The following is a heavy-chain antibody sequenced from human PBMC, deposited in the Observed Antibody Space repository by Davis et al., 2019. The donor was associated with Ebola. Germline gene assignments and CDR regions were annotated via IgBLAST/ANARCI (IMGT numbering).Heavy chain of an antibody. Sequence: GESLKISCAASGFTFSSSAMTWVRQAPGKGLEWVSSITARTYYADSVKGRFTISRDNSKNTLYLQMNSLRAEDTAVYYCAKARGPILEWLYDYWGQGTLVTVSS. CDR2: ITART. D-gene: IGHD3-3*01. CDR3: AKARGPILEWLYDY. CDR1: GFTFSSSA. J-gene: IGHJ4*02. V-gene: IGHV3-23*01.